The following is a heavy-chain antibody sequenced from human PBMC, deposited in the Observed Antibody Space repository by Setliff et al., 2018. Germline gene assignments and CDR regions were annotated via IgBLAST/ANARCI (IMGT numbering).Heavy chain of an antibody. J-gene: IGHJ6*03. Sequence: SCTVSGASIMAWIRQPPGKGLEFIGYVYYSGAAKYDPSLKSRVTMSVDTSKTQFSLKLNSMTTADTAVYYCARLSGFLYIDVWGKGTTVTVSS. CDR2: VYYSGAA. D-gene: IGHD3-3*01. CDR1: GASIM. CDR3: ARLSGFLYIDV. V-gene: IGHV4-59*01.